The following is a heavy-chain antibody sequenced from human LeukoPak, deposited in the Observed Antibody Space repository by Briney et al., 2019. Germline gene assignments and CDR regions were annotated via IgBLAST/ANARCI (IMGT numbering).Heavy chain of an antibody. V-gene: IGHV3-23*01. J-gene: IGHJ4*02. Sequence: GSLRLSCAASGFTFSSYAMSWVRQAPGKGLEWVSAISGSGGSTYYADAVKGRFTISRDNSKNTLYLQMNSLRAEDTAVYYCAKEGNGDYYFDYWGQGTLVTVSS. CDR1: GFTFSSYA. CDR3: AKEGNGDYYFDY. D-gene: IGHD4-17*01. CDR2: ISGSGGST.